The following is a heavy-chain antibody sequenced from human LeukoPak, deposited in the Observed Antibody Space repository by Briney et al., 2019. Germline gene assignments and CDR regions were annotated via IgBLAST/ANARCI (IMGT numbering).Heavy chain of an antibody. CDR3: AKDLDDNWGGHEIGDY. D-gene: IGHD3-3*01. J-gene: IGHJ4*02. CDR2: LNARGDNL. Sequence: PGGSLRLSCAASGFTFRSYAMSWVRQTPGKGLEWVSSLNARGDNLHYAESVKGRFTISRDNSNNILYMQMNSLRGEDTAIYYCAKDLDDNWGGHEIGDYWGQGALVTVSS. CDR1: GFTFRSYA. V-gene: IGHV3-23*01.